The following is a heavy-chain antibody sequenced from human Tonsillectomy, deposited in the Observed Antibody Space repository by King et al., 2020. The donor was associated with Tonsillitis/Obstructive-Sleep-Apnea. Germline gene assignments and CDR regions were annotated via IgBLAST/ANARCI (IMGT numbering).Heavy chain of an antibody. CDR3: VRDDKDGRHLDY. CDR1: GYTFTRNY. J-gene: IGHJ4*02. Sequence: QVQLVESGAEVQKPGASVKVSCKASGYTFTRNYVHWVRQAPGQGLEWMGIINPSDGITTYAQKFQGRVTMTRETSTSTVNMELSSLRAEDTAVYYCVRDDKDGRHLDYWGQGSLVSVSS. V-gene: IGHV1-46*01. D-gene: IGHD2-15*01. CDR2: INPSDGIT.